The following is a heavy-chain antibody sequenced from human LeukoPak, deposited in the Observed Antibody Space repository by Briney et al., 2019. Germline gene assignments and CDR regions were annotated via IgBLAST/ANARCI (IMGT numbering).Heavy chain of an antibody. V-gene: IGHV4-34*01. CDR1: GGSFNSYY. D-gene: IGHD1-14*01. CDR2: VYHLGTT. Sequence: PSETLSLTCAVYGGSFNSYYWTWVRQPPGKGLEWIGEVYHLGTTAYNPSLESRVTISVDTSKNQFSLRLNSVTAADTAVYYRARGVFPGIPRKNYFDPWGQGILVTVSS. CDR3: ARGVFPGIPRKNYFDP. J-gene: IGHJ5*02.